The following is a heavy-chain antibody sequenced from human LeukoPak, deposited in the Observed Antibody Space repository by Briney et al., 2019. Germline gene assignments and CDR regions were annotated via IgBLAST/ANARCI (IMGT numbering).Heavy chain of an antibody. J-gene: IGHJ4*02. CDR3: AKDRSSGWYYLDY. V-gene: IGHV3-11*01. Sequence: GGSLRLSCAASGFTFSDYYMSWIRQAPGKGLEWVSYISSSGSTIYYADSVKGRFTISRDNAKNSLYLQMNSLRAEDTAVYYCAKDRSSGWYYLDYWGQGTLVTVSS. CDR1: GFTFSDYY. D-gene: IGHD6-19*01. CDR2: ISSSGSTI.